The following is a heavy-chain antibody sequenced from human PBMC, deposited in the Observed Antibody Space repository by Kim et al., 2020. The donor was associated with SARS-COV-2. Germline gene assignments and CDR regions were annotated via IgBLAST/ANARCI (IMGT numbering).Heavy chain of an antibody. Sequence: KYYGDSGKVRFTISSDDSKNTVYLHMTSLRVEDTAVYYCARERAVGWALDSWGQGTLVIVSS. CDR3: ARERAVGWALDS. D-gene: IGHD1-26*01. CDR2: K. V-gene: IGHV3-33*01. J-gene: IGHJ5*02.